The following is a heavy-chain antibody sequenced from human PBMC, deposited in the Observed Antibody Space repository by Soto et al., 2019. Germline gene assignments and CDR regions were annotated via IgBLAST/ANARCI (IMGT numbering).Heavy chain of an antibody. CDR1: GITFGSRA. D-gene: IGHD1-1*01. Sequence: PGGSLRLSCVASGITFGSRAMSWVRQAPGEGLEWVSTITDTGGDAKYADSVRGRFTISRDNAKNSLYLQMNSLRADDTALYYCASENWYFFDHWGQGTPVTVSS. V-gene: IGHV3-23*01. CDR3: ASENWYFFDH. CDR2: ITDTGGDA. J-gene: IGHJ4*02.